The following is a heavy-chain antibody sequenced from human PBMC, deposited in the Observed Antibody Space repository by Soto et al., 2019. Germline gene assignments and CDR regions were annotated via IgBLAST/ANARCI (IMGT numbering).Heavy chain of an antibody. CDR1: GFTFSSYA. CDR2: ISYDGSNK. D-gene: IGHD2-8*01. CDR3: ARSPGYGLYYFDY. J-gene: IGHJ4*02. V-gene: IGHV3-30-3*01. Sequence: QVQLVESGGGVVQPGRSLRLSCAASGFTFSSYAMHWVRQAPGKGLEWVAVISYDGSNKYYADSVKGRFTISRDNSKNTLYLQINSLRAEDTAVYYCARSPGYGLYYFDYWGQGTLVTVSS.